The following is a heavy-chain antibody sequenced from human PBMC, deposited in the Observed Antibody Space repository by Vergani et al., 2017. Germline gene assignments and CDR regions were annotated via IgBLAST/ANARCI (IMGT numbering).Heavy chain of an antibody. CDR1: GFTFSDYY. CDR3: AKRIPMGGSGYFDY. J-gene: IGHJ4*02. V-gene: IGHV3-11*06. D-gene: IGHD3-10*01. CDR2: ISSSSSYT. Sequence: QVQLVESGGGLVKPGGSLRLSCAASGFTFSDYYMSWIRQAPGKGLEWVSYISSSSSYTNYADSVKGRFTISRDNAKNSLYLQMNSLRAEDTAVYYCAKRIPMGGSGYFDYWGQGTLVTVSS.